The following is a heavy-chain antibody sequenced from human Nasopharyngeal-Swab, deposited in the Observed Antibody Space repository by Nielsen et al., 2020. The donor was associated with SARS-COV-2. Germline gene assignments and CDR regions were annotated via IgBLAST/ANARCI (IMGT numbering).Heavy chain of an antibody. CDR3: ARGATFTIFGVVIMNWFDP. V-gene: IGHV4-31*03. J-gene: IGHJ5*02. CDR1: GGSISSGGYY. CDR2: IYYSGST. Sequence: SETLSLTCTVSGGSISSGGYYWSWIRQHPGKGLEWIGYIYYSGSTYYNPSLKSRVTISVDTSKNQFSLKLSSVTAADTAVYYCARGATFTIFGVVIMNWFDPWGQGTLVTVSS. D-gene: IGHD3-3*01.